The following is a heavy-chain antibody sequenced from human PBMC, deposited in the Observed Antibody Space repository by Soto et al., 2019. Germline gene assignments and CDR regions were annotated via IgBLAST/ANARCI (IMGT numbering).Heavy chain of an antibody. J-gene: IGHJ5*02. Sequence: QVQLVQSGAEVKKPGASVKVSCKASGYRFTSKYIHWVRQAPGQGLEWMGIIDPSVGSTSYAQKFQGRVTMTRDTSTSIVYMELSSLRSEDTAVYYCASHCSTSCSDWVDPWGQGTLVTVSS. CDR1: GYRFTSKY. CDR2: IDPSVGST. CDR3: ASHCSTSCSDWVDP. D-gene: IGHD2-2*01. V-gene: IGHV1-46*03.